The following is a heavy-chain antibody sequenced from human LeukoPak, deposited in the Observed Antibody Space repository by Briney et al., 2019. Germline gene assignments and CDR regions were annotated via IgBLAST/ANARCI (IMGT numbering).Heavy chain of an antibody. V-gene: IGHV4-59*01. J-gene: IGHJ6*03. CDR1: GGSINSDC. D-gene: IGHD5-12*01. CDR2: IYSNGGT. CDR3: ARGGNSRYMDV. Sequence: SETLSLTCTVSGGSINSDCWNWIRQPPGKGLEWIGYIYSNGGTNYNPSLGSRVTISIATSKDQFSLKLTSVTAADTAVYYCARGGNSRYMDVWGTGTTVTVSS.